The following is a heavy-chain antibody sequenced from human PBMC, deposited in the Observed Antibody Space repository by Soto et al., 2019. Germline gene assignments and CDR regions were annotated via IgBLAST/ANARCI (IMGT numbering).Heavy chain of an antibody. CDR1: GGSISSSSYY. D-gene: IGHD2-8*01. CDR2: IYYSGST. Sequence: SETLSLTCTVSGGSISSSSYYWGWIRQPPGKGLEWIGSIYYSGSTYYNPSLKSRVTISVDTSKNQFSLKLSSVTAADTAVYYCARGYCTNGVCLYYYYYYMDVWGKGTTVTVSS. CDR3: ARGYCTNGVCLYYYYYYMDV. J-gene: IGHJ6*03. V-gene: IGHV4-39*07.